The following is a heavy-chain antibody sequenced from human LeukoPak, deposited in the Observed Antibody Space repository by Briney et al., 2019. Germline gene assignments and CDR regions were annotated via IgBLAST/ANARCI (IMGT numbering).Heavy chain of an antibody. CDR2: IYPGDSDT. V-gene: IGHV5-51*01. J-gene: IGHJ4*02. D-gene: IGHD3-22*01. CDR3: SRPGDSSGYYFGESDS. Sequence: GESLKISCKASGYSFTNYWIAWVRQMPGKGLEWVGIIYPGDSDTTYSPSFQGRVTISADKSSNTAFLQWSSLQASDTAIYYCSRPGDSSGYYFGESDSWGQGTLVTVSS. CDR1: GYSFTNYW.